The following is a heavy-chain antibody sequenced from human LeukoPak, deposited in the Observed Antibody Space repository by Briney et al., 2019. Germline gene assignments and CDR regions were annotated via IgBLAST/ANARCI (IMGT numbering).Heavy chain of an antibody. D-gene: IGHD3-22*01. J-gene: IGHJ1*01. CDR3: AKANCDSSGYRPAEYFQH. CDR1: GFTFDDYA. Sequence: GGSLRLSCAASGFTFDDYAMHWVRQAPGKGLEWVSGISWNSGSIGYADSVKGRFTISRDNAKNSLYLQMNSLRAEDTALYYCAKANCDSSGYRPAEYFQHWGQGTLVTVSS. CDR2: ISWNSGSI. V-gene: IGHV3-9*01.